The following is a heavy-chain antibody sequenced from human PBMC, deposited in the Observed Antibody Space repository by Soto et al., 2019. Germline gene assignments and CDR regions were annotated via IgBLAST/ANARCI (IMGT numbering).Heavy chain of an antibody. D-gene: IGHD3-9*01. CDR3: ARVVSPYYDVLTGNWFDP. CDR2: IKSFNGDT. Sequence: QVQLVQSGAEVKEPGASVKVSCKASGYTFTGYYMHWARQAPGQGLEWMGWIKSFNGDTNYAQKFPGRVTLTRDTSISTAYMELSRLKSDDTAVYYCARVVSPYYDVLTGNWFDPWGQGPLVTVSS. CDR1: GYTFTGYY. J-gene: IGHJ5*02. V-gene: IGHV1-2*02.